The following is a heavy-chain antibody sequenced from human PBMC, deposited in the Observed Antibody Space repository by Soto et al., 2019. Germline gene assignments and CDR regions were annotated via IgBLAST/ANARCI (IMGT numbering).Heavy chain of an antibody. Sequence: QLQLQESGPGLVKPSETLSLTCTVSGGSISSSSYYWGWISQPPGKGLEWIGSIYYSGSTYYNPSLKSRVTISVDTSKNQFSLKLSSVTAADTAVYYCAGGGSYPSSFDYWGQGTLVTVSS. V-gene: IGHV4-39*01. J-gene: IGHJ4*02. CDR3: AGGGSYPSSFDY. D-gene: IGHD1-26*01. CDR2: IYYSGST. CDR1: GGSISSSSYY.